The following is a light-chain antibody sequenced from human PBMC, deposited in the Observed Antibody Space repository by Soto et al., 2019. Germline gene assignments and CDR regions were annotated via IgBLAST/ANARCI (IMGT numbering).Light chain of an antibody. V-gene: IGKV3-11*01. J-gene: IGKJ4*01. CDR2: DAS. CDR3: QQRSDWPST. Sequence: EIVLTQSPATLSLSPGERATLSCRASQSVSSYLAWCQQKPGQAPRLLIYDASNRATGIPARFSGIGSGTDFTLTISSLEPDDFAVYYCQQRSDWPSTCGGGTKVQIK. CDR1: QSVSSY.